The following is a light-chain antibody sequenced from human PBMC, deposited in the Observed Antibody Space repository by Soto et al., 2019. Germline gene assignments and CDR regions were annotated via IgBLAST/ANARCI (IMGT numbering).Light chain of an antibody. CDR3: QQRSNWPPFT. CDR1: QSVSSSY. V-gene: IGKV3D-20*02. J-gene: IGKJ5*01. Sequence: EIVLTQSPGTLSLSPGERATLSCRASQSVSSSYLAWYQQKPGQAPRLLISGASSRATGIPDRFSGSGSGTDFTLTISSLEPEDFAVYYCQQRSNWPPFTFGQGTRLEIK. CDR2: GAS.